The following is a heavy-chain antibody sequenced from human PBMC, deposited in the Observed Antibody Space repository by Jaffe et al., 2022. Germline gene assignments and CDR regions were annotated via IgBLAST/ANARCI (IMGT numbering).Heavy chain of an antibody. D-gene: IGHD3-10*01. Sequence: QVQLVQSGAEVKKPGSSVKVSCKASGGTFSSYAISWVRQAPGQGLEWMGGIIPIFGTANYAQKFQGRVTITTDESTSTAYMELSSLRSEDTAVYYCASLRWARGYYGSGSQSRYFDYWGQGTLVTVSS. J-gene: IGHJ4*02. CDR3: ASLRWARGYYGSGSQSRYFDY. CDR2: IIPIFGTA. V-gene: IGHV1-69*05. CDR1: GGTFSSYA.